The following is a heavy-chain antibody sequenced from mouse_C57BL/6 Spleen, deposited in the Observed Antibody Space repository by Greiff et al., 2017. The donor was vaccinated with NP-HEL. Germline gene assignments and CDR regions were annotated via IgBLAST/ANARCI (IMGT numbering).Heavy chain of an antibody. Sequence: EVQLQQSGPELVKPGASVKISCKASGYSFTDYNMNWVKQSNGKSLEWIGVINPNYGTTSYNQKFKGKATLTVDQSSSTAYMQLNSLTSEDSAVYYCAVYYYGSSQYYFDYWGQGTTLTVSS. D-gene: IGHD1-1*01. CDR1: GYSFTDYN. J-gene: IGHJ2*01. CDR2: INPNYGTT. CDR3: AVYYYGSSQYYFDY. V-gene: IGHV1-39*01.